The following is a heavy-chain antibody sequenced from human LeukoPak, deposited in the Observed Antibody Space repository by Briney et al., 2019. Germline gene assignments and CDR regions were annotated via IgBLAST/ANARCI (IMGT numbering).Heavy chain of an antibody. CDR3: AKVLSGVDV. V-gene: IGHV3-30*18. CDR2: ISYDGSNK. J-gene: IGHJ6*02. Sequence: GGSLRLSCAASGLTFSNYGVHWVRQAPGKGLEWVAVISYDGSNKYYADSVKGRFTISRDNSKNTLYLQMNSLRAEDTAVYYCAKVLSGVDVWGQGTTVTVSS. D-gene: IGHD5-12*01. CDR1: GLTFSNYG.